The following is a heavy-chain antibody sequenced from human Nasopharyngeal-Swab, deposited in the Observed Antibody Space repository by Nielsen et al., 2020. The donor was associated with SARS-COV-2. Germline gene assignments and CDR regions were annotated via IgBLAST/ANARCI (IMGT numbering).Heavy chain of an antibody. CDR1: GFIFGDYA. CDR3: ARVRGFTFQARNPFDV. V-gene: IGHV3-49*03. Sequence: GESLKISCTASGFIFGDYAMSWFRQAPGKGLEWVGLIRSRAYGGTTKYAASVKGRFTISRDDSKSIAYLQMNSLKTEDTAVYYCARVRGFTFQARNPFDVWGEGTMVTVSS. D-gene: IGHD2/OR15-2a*01. J-gene: IGHJ3*01. CDR2: IRSRAYGGTT.